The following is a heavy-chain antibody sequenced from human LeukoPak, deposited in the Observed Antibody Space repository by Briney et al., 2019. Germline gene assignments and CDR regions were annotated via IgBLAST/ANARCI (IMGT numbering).Heavy chain of an antibody. CDR1: GYTFTSYA. CDR2: INAGNGNT. Sequence: GASVTVSCKASGYTFTSYAMHWVRQAPGQRLEWMGWINAGNGNTKYSQKFQGRVTITRDTSASTAYMELSSLRSEDTAVYYCARSYVSGSYYNGYWGQGTLVTVPS. CDR3: ARSYVSGSYYNGY. V-gene: IGHV1-3*01. J-gene: IGHJ4*02. D-gene: IGHD3-10*01.